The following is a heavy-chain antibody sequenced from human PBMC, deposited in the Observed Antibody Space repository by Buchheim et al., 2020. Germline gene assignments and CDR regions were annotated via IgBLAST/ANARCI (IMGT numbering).Heavy chain of an antibody. CDR2: MNPNSGNT. CDR3: ARETVVITIPWVFNDY. Sequence: QVQLVQSGAEVKKPGASVKVSCKASGYTFTGYYMHWVRQAPGQGLEWMGWMNPNSGNTGYAQKFQGRVTMTRNTSISTAYMELSSLGSEDTAVYYCARETVVITIPWVFNDYWGQGTL. J-gene: IGHJ4*02. CDR1: GYTFTGYY. D-gene: IGHD3-22*01. V-gene: IGHV1-8*02.